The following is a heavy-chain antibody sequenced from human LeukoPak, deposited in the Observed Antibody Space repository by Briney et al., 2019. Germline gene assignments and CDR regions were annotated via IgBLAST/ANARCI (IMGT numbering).Heavy chain of an antibody. V-gene: IGHV4-4*02. CDR1: GGSISSSNW. CDR2: IYHSGST. J-gene: IGHJ4*02. D-gene: IGHD3-16*01. Sequence: SGTLSLTCAVSGGSISSSNWWSWVRQPPGKGLEWIGEIYHSGSTNYNPSLKSRVTISVDTSKNQFSLKLSSVTAADTAVYYCARDVGDYVWGSYSSWGQGTLVTVSS. CDR3: ARDVGDYVWGSYSS.